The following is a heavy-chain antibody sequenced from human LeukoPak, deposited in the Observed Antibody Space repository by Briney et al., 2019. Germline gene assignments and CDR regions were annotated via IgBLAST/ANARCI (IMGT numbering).Heavy chain of an antibody. V-gene: IGHV3-64*01. J-gene: IGHJ3*02. CDR2: ISGSGGST. Sequence: GGSLRLSCAASGFTFSSYGMSWVRQAPGKGLEWVSAISGSGGSTYYANSVKGRFTISRDNSKNTLYLQMGSLRAEDMAVYYCARGGRLRYFDWSQPNDAFDIWGQGTMVTVSS. CDR1: GFTFSSYG. CDR3: ARGGRLRYFDWSQPNDAFDI. D-gene: IGHD3-9*01.